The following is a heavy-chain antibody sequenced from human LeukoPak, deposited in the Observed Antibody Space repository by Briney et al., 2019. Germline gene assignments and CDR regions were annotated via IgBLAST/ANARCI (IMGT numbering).Heavy chain of an antibody. V-gene: IGHV3-30-3*01. D-gene: IGHD2-15*01. J-gene: IGHJ3*02. CDR3: ARDLCSGGSCDAFDI. CDR1: GFTFSSYA. CDR2: ISYDGSNK. Sequence: GGSLRLSCAASGFTFSSYAMHWVRQAPGKGLEWVAVISYDGSNKYYADSVKGRFTISRDNSKNTLYLQMNSLRAEDTAVYYCARDLCSGGSCDAFDIWGQGTMVTVSS.